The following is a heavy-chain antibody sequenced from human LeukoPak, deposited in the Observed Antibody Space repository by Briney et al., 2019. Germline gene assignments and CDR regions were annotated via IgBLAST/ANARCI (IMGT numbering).Heavy chain of an antibody. J-gene: IGHJ3*02. CDR1: GFTFSHYA. V-gene: IGHV3-30-3*01. CDR3: ARACYYDSSGYCHDAFDI. CDR2: ISYHGIDK. Sequence: PGGSLRLSCAASGFTFSHYAMHWVRQAPGKGLEWVAVISYHGIDKYYADSVKGRFTISRDNSKNALYLQMNSLRAEDTAVYYCARACYYDSSGYCHDAFDIWGQGTMVTVSS. D-gene: IGHD3-22*01.